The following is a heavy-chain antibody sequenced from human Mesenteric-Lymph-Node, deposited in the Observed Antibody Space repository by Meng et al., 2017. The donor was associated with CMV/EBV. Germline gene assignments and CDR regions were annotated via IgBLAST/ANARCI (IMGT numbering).Heavy chain of an antibody. CDR2: IYYSGST. J-gene: IGHJ6*02. CDR1: GGTISSYY. Sequence: SETLSLTCTVSGGTISSYYWSWIRQPPGKGLEWIGYIYYSGSTNYNPSLKSRVTISVDTSKNQFTLKLSSVTAADTAVYYCARDRIVENYDFWSGLFYGMDVWGQGTTVTVSS. CDR3: ARDRIVENYDFWSGLFYGMDV. D-gene: IGHD3-3*01. V-gene: IGHV4-59*12.